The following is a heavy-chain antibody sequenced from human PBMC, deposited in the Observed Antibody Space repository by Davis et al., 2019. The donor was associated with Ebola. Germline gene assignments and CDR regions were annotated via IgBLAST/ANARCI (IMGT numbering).Heavy chain of an antibody. V-gene: IGHV1-69*02. Sequence: AASVKVSCKASGGTFSSYTISWVRQAPGQGLEWVGRIVPMLGITNYAQTFQGRVTLTADKSTTTAYMELTALTFDDTGVYYCSVGAGYYGSTGGFWHWGQGTLVTVSS. CDR1: GGTFSSYT. D-gene: IGHD3-10*01. CDR2: IVPMLGIT. CDR3: SVGAGYYGSTGGFWH. J-gene: IGHJ4*02.